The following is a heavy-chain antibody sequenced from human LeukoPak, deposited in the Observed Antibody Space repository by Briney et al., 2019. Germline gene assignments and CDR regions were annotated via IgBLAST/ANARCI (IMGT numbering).Heavy chain of an antibody. Sequence: GGSLRLSCAASGFTFSSYSMNWVRQAPGKGLEWVSSISSSSSYIYYADSVKGRFTISRDNAKNSLYLQMNSLRAEDTAVYYCARSQAGPAAEGAFDIWGQGTMVTVSS. V-gene: IGHV3-21*01. J-gene: IGHJ3*02. D-gene: IGHD2-2*01. CDR2: ISSSSSYI. CDR1: GFTFSSYS. CDR3: ARSQAGPAAEGAFDI.